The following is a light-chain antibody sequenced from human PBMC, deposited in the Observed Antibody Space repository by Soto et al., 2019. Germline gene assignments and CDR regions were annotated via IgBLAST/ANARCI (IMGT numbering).Light chain of an antibody. J-gene: IGLJ3*02. Sequence: QSVLTQPPSVSAAPGQKVTISCSGSSSNIGNNYLSWYQHLPGTAPKLLMYENDKRPSGIPDRFSGSKSGTSATLGIIGLQTGDEAEYYCGTWDATLGAWVFGGGTKLTVL. CDR3: GTWDATLGAWV. CDR1: SSNIGNNY. V-gene: IGLV1-51*02. CDR2: END.